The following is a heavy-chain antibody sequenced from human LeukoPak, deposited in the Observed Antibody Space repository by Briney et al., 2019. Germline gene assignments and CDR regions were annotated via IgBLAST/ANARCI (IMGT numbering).Heavy chain of an antibody. CDR1: GGSISSYY. D-gene: IGHD3-22*01. CDR2: IYTSGST. V-gene: IGHV4-4*09. Sequence: SETLSLTCTVSGGSISSYYWSWIRQPPGKGLEWIGCIYTSGSTNYNPSLKSRVTISVDMSKNQFSLKLSSVTAADTAVYYCARFSYDSSGYYYWFDPWGQGTLVTVSS. J-gene: IGHJ5*02. CDR3: ARFSYDSSGYYYWFDP.